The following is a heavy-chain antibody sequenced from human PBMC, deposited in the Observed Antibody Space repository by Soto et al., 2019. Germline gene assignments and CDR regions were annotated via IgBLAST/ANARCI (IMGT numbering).Heavy chain of an antibody. CDR1: GFTFSSYD. CDR2: IGTAGGT. D-gene: IGHD6-13*01. J-gene: IGHJ4*02. CDR3: AKASVWYPYFDS. Sequence: GGSLRLSCAASGFTFSSYDMHWVRQATGKGLEWVSAIGTAGGTYYVDSVKGRFTISRDNSKDTLYLQMNSLRAEDTAIYYCAKASVWYPYFDSWGQGTLVTVSS. V-gene: IGHV3-13*01.